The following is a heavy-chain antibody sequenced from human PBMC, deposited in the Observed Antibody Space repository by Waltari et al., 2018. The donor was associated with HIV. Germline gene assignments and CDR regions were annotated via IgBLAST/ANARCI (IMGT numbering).Heavy chain of an antibody. CDR2: RNPAVAGIA. J-gene: IGHJ4*02. D-gene: IGHD3-22*01. Sequence: VNMEQSGATAAKPGGSVRVSCKTVSSTPVHGFTSSYFPWVRQAPGRGPEWPDSRNPAVAGIASDAHKFRATSPISADRSTRTTYLEVRGLTTDDTCIYYCAYDRAYFRQPRTGWGAYFDDWGRGTWVTVSS. CDR1: SSTPVHGFTSSY. CDR3: AYDRAYFRQPRTGWGAYFDD. V-gene: IGHV1-46*01.